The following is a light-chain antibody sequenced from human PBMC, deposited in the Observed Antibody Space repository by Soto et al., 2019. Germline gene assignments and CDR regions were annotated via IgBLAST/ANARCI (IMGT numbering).Light chain of an antibody. Sequence: DIQMTQSPSTLSVSVGDRVTITCRASQDIDISLDWFQQRPGKAPKVLIYAASGLVTGVPPTFSGSGSGTEFTLTISSVQPDDFATYFCQHYDTFSWTFGQGTKVDI. CDR1: QDIDIS. CDR2: AAS. V-gene: IGKV1-5*01. CDR3: QHYDTFSWT. J-gene: IGKJ1*01.